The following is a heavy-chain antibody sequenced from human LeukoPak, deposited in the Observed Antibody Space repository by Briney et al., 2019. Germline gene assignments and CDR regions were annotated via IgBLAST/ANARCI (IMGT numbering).Heavy chain of an antibody. CDR3: ASWAVAGTYYYYGMDV. V-gene: IGHV1-18*01. CDR1: GYTFTSYG. CDR2: ISAYNGNT. Sequence: ASVKVSCKASGYTFTSYGISWVRQAPGQGLEWMGWISAYNGNTNYAQKLQGRVTMTTDTSTSTAYMELRSLRSDGTAVYYCASWAVAGTYYYYGMDVWGQGTTVTVSS. J-gene: IGHJ6*02. D-gene: IGHD6-19*01.